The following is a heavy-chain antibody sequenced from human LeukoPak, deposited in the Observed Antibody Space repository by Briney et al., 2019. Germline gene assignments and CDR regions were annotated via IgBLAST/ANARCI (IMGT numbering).Heavy chain of an antibody. CDR1: GFTFSSYA. Sequence: GGSLRLSCAASGFTFSSYAMSWVRQAPGKGLEWASAISGSGGSTYYADSVKGRFTISRDNSKNTLYLQMNSLRAEDTAVYYCAKEPGYFSRTRYFDYWGQGTLVTVSS. D-gene: IGHD2-2*01. J-gene: IGHJ4*02. CDR3: AKEPGYFSRTRYFDY. CDR2: ISGSGGST. V-gene: IGHV3-23*01.